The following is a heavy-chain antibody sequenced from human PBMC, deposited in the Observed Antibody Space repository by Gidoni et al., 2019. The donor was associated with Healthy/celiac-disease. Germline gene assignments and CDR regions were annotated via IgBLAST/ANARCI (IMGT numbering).Heavy chain of an antibody. CDR1: GDSVSSNRAR. J-gene: IGHJ4*02. CDR2: TYDRSKGYN. Sequence: QLQQSAPGLVKPSQTLSLTCAISGDSVSSNRARWNWTRQSPARGLEWLGRTYDRSKGYNDYAVSVKSRITINPDTSKNQFSLQLNSVTPEDTAVYYCAREYSYGQQTIYYFDYWGQGTLVTVSS. D-gene: IGHD5-18*01. CDR3: AREYSYGQQTIYYFDY. V-gene: IGHV6-1*01.